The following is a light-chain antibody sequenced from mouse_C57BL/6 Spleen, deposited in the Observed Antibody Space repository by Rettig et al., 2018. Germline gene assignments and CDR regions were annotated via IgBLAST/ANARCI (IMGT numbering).Light chain of an antibody. CDR2: DTS. V-gene: IGKV4-55*01. CDR3: QQWSSYPPT. CDR1: SSVSY. J-gene: IGKJ2*01. Sequence: QIVLTPSPAIMSASPGETVTMTCSASSSVSYMYWYQQKPGSSPRLLIYDTSNLASGVPVRYSGSGSGTSYSLTISRMEAEDAATYYCQQWSSYPPTFGG.